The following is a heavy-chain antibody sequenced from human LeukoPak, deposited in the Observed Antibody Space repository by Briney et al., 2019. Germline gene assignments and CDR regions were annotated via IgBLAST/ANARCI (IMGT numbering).Heavy chain of an antibody. J-gene: IGHJ6*03. D-gene: IGHD3-3*01. CDR3: ARDRDTIFGVVRAYYYMDV. CDR2: IYYSGST. CDR1: GGSISSYY. V-gene: IGHV4-39*07. Sequence: PSETLSLTCTVSGGSISSYYWGWIRQPPGKGLEWIGSIYYSGSTYYNPSLKSRVTISVDTSKNQFSLKLSSVTAADTAVYYCARDRDTIFGVVRAYYYMDVWGKGTTVTVSS.